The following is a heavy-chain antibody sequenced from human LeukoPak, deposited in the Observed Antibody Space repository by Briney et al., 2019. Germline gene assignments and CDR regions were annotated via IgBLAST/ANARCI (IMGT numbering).Heavy chain of an antibody. J-gene: IGHJ4*02. Sequence: QSGGSLRLSCEASGFTFSDYNMNWVRQAPGRGLEWVSYISSSGSTIYYADSVKGRFTISRDNSKNTLYLQMNSLRAEDTAVYYCARDWGIQSWGVLTEWGQGTLVTVSS. CDR3: ARDWGIQSWGVLTE. V-gene: IGHV3-48*01. D-gene: IGHD3-9*01. CDR1: GFTFSDYN. CDR2: ISSSGSTI.